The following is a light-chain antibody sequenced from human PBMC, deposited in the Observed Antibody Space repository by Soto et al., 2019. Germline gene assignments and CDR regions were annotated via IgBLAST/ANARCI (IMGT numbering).Light chain of an antibody. Sequence: QSALTQPASVSGSPGQSITISCTGTNSDIGGYDYVSWYQHHPGKAPKLLIYDVNNWPSGVSDRFSGSKSGNTASLTISGLQAEDEAVYSCSSYTSSTPVVFGGGTKLTVL. V-gene: IGLV2-14*03. CDR2: DVN. J-gene: IGLJ2*01. CDR3: SSYTSSTPVV. CDR1: NSDIGGYDY.